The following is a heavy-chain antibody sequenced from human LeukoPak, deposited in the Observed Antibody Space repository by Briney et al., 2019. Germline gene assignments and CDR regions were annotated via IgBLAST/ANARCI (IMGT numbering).Heavy chain of an antibody. CDR2: IYYSGST. Sequence: PSETLSLTCTVSGGSISSSSYYWGWIRQPPGKGLEWIGSIYYSGSTYYNPSLKSRVTISVDTSKNQFSLKLSSVTAADTAVYYCARRGYCSGGSCYYGGAVDYWGQGTLVTVSS. CDR1: GGSISSSSYY. J-gene: IGHJ4*02. CDR3: ARRGYCSGGSCYYGGAVDY. V-gene: IGHV4-39*01. D-gene: IGHD2-15*01.